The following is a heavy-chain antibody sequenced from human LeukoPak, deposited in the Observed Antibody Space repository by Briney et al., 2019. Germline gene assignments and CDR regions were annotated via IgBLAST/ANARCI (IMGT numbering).Heavy chain of an antibody. CDR3: ARAPYSYDINGWVPFDY. CDR1: GGSFSGYY. CDR2: IYTSGST. V-gene: IGHV4-59*10. Sequence: SETLSPTCAVYGGSFSGYYWSWIRQPPGKGLEWIGRIYTSGSTNYNPSLKSRVTISGDTSKNQFSLRLSSVTAADTAVYYCARAPYSYDINGWVPFDYWGQGTLVTVSS. J-gene: IGHJ4*02. D-gene: IGHD3-22*01.